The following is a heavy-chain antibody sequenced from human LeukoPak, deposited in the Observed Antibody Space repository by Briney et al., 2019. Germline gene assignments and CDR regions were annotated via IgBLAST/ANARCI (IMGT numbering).Heavy chain of an antibody. CDR1: GGTSSSYA. J-gene: IGHJ5*02. V-gene: IGHV1-46*01. Sequence: ASVKVSCKASGGTSSSYAISWVRQAPGQGLEWMGLINPSGGSTSYAQKFQGRVTMTRDMSTSTVYLELSSLRSEDTAVYYCARAGTAAGGFDPWGQGTLVTVCS. CDR3: ARAGTAAGGFDP. CDR2: INPSGGST. D-gene: IGHD6-13*01.